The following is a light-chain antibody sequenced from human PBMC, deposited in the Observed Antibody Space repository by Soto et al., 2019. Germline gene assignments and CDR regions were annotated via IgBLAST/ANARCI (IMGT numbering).Light chain of an antibody. CDR2: GAS. CDR1: QRVSSK. V-gene: IGKV3-15*01. CDR3: QQYNNWPRT. J-gene: IGKJ1*01. Sequence: ETVMTQSPATLSVSPGERATLSCRASQRVSSKLAWYQQKPGHAPRLLIYGASTRATGIPARFSGSGSGTEFTLTISSLQSEDFAVYYCQQYNNWPRTFGQGTKVEIK.